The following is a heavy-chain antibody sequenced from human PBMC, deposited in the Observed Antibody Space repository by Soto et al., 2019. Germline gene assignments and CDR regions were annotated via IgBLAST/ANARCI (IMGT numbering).Heavy chain of an antibody. CDR3: AARTSYDYGDYVFDY. V-gene: IGHV1-58*01. D-gene: IGHD4-17*01. J-gene: IGHJ4*02. Sequence: SVKVSCKASGFTFTSSAVQWVRQARGQRLEWIGWIVVGSGNTNYAQKFQERVTITRDMSTSTAYMELSSLRSEDTAVYYCAARTSYDYGDYVFDYWGQGTQVTVSS. CDR1: GFTFTSSA. CDR2: IVVGSGNT.